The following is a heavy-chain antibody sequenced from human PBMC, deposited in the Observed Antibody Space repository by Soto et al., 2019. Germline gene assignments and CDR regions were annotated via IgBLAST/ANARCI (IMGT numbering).Heavy chain of an antibody. CDR3: ARAPNYCSGGSCYPTPFDY. CDR2: IIPILGIA. CDR1: GGTFSSYT. Sequence: QVQLVQSGAEVKKPGSSVKVSCKASGGTFSSYTISWVRQAPGQGLEWMGRIIPILGIANYAQKFQGRVTTTADKSTSTAYMELSGLRSEDTAVYYCARAPNYCSGGSCYPTPFDYWGQGTLVTVSS. J-gene: IGHJ4*02. D-gene: IGHD2-15*01. V-gene: IGHV1-69*02.